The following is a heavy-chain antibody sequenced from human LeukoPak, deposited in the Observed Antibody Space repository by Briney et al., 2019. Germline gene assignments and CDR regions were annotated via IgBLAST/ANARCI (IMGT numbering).Heavy chain of an antibody. Sequence: PGGSLRLSCAASGFTFSDYWMHWVRQAPGKRLVWVSRIKTDGRSTNYADSVKGRFTISRDNAKNTLYLQMNSLRAEDTAVYYCARGRIGGLTVYCGHGTLVTVSS. CDR1: GFTFSDYW. CDR3: ARGRIGGLTVY. J-gene: IGHJ4*01. CDR2: IKTDGRST. D-gene: IGHD5-12*01. V-gene: IGHV3-74*01.